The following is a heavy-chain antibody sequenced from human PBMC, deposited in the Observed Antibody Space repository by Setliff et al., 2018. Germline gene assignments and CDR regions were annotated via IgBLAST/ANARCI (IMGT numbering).Heavy chain of an antibody. V-gene: IGHV1-69*05. CDR3: ARSTAVLGIVYLDP. CDR2: IIPMFGTP. CDR1: GDSFNNYA. Sequence: ASVKVSCKASGDSFNNYAISWVRQAPGQGLEWMGGIIPMFGTPAYAQKFQDRVTITTDESTSTAYMELDSLRSEDTAVYYCARSTAVLGIVYLDPWGQGTLVTVSS. D-gene: IGHD2-15*01. J-gene: IGHJ5*02.